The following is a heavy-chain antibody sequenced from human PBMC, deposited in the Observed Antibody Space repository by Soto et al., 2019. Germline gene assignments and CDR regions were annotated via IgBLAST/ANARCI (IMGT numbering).Heavy chain of an antibody. CDR1: GGTFSSYA. J-gene: IGHJ6*02. CDR2: IIPIFGTA. Sequence: GASVKVSCKASGGTFSSYAISWVRQAPGQGLEWMGGIIPIFGTANYAQKFQGRVTITADESTSTAYMELSSLRSEDTAVYYCARDRNRVVPAAPPSPYYGMDVWGQGTTVTVSS. V-gene: IGHV1-69*13. CDR3: ARDRNRVVPAAPPSPYYGMDV. D-gene: IGHD2-2*01.